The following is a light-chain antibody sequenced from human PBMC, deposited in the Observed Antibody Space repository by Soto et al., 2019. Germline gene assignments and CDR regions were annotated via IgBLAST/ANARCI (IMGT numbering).Light chain of an antibody. CDR3: QQRLDSIT. CDR2: DAS. Sequence: ELVFTQSPGTLSLSPGARAPLSCRASQSVSSYLAWYQRKPGQAPRLLIYDASKRAAGIPARFNGIGSGTEFTLTLSSLEPEVVAVDDCQQRLDSITFGQGTRLEIK. CDR1: QSVSSY. J-gene: IGKJ5*01. V-gene: IGKV3-11*01.